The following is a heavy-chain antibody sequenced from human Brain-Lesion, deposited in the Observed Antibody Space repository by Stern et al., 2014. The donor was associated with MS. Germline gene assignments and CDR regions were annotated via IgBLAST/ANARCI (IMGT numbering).Heavy chain of an antibody. CDR3: AEGGSYGFVY. D-gene: IGHD4-17*01. J-gene: IGHJ4*02. Sequence: QMQLVQSGAELTMTGSSVKVSCQASGNTFTNRYLHCVRQAPGQALEWLGWITPFTGNTNYAQNFQDRVTITMDRSMSTAYMDLSSLRSDDTAIYFCAEGGSYGFVYWGQGTLVTVSS. CDR1: GNTFTNRY. CDR2: ITPFTGNT. V-gene: IGHV1-45*02.